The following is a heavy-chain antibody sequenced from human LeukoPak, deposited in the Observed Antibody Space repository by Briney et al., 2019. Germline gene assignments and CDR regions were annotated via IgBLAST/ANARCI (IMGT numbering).Heavy chain of an antibody. V-gene: IGHV2-5*02. J-gene: IGHJ4*02. CDR1: GFSLSTSGVG. CDR2: IYWDDDK. D-gene: IGHD3-22*01. Sequence: SGPTLVNPTQTLTRTCTFSGFSLSTSGVGVGWIRQPPGKALEWLALIYWDDDKRYSPSLKSRLTITKDTSKNQVVLTMTNMDPVDTATYYCAHRRGYYYDSSGYYYDYWGQGTLVTVSS. CDR3: AHRRGYYYDSSGYYYDY.